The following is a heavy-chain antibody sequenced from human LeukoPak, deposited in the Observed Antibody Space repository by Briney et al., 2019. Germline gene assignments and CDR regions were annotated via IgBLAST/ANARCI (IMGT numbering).Heavy chain of an antibody. D-gene: IGHD3-9*01. CDR1: GSSISSGYY. Sequence: PSETLSLAWPVSGSSISSGYYWCWIRQPPGKGLEWTGSIYHGGSTYYNPSLKSRVTISVDTSKNQFSLKLSSVTAADTAVYYCARASPDVLRYFDWSQRGHWYFDLWGRGTLVTVSS. J-gene: IGHJ2*01. V-gene: IGHV4-38-2*02. CDR2: IYHGGST. CDR3: ARASPDVLRYFDWSQRGHWYFDL.